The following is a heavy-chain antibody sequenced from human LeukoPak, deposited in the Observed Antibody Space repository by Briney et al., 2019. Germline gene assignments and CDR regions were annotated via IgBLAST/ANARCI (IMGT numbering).Heavy chain of an antibody. CDR2: IKQDGSEK. V-gene: IGHV3-7*01. J-gene: IGHJ3*02. CDR1: GFTFSNYP. Sequence: GGSLRLSCAASGFTFSNYPIHWVRQAPGKGLEWVASIKQDGSEKYYVDSVKGRFTISRDNAKNSLYLQMNSLRAEDTAVYYCARVSEWAATDAFDIWGQGTMVTVSS. D-gene: IGHD6-13*01. CDR3: ARVSEWAATDAFDI.